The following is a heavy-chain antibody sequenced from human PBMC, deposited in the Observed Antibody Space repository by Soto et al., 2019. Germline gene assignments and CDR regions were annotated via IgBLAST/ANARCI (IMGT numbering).Heavy chain of an antibody. CDR1: GYIFTTYW. J-gene: IGHJ4*02. V-gene: IGHV5-51*01. Sequence: GESLKISCKASGYIFTTYWIAWVRQMPGQGLEWIGIINPTDSDTRYSPSFQGQVTISADKSISTTYLQWSSLKASDTAIYYCARQWNFDYWGQGTQVTSPQ. D-gene: IGHD5-12*01. CDR3: ARQWNFDY. CDR2: INPTDSDT.